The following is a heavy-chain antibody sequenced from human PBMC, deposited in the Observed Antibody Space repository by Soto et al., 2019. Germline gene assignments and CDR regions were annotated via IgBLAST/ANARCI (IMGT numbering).Heavy chain of an antibody. CDR2: IYYSGST. CDR3: ASRKSSPYFAY. Sequence: PSETLSLTCAVYGGSFSGYYWSWIRQPPGKGLEWIGNIYYSGSTYYNPSLKSRVTISIDTSKNQFSLKLSSVTAADTAVYYCASRKSSPYFAYWGQGTLVTVSS. V-gene: IGHV4-34*01. D-gene: IGHD3-10*01. J-gene: IGHJ4*02. CDR1: GGSFSGYY.